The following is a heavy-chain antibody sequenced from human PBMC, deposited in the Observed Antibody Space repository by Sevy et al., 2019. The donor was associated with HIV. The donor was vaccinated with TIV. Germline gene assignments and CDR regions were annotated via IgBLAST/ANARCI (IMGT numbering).Heavy chain of an antibody. J-gene: IGHJ4*02. CDR1: GFTFSNYA. CDR3: AKDGYSSIYYGEPDY. CDR2: ISGSGGST. Sequence: GGSLRLSCAASGFTFSNYAMNWVRQAPGKGLEWVSAISGSGGSTYHAESVKGRFTISRDNSRSILYLQMKSLRPEDTAVYYCAKDGYSSIYYGEPDYWGRGTLVTVSS. D-gene: IGHD3-22*01. V-gene: IGHV3-23*01.